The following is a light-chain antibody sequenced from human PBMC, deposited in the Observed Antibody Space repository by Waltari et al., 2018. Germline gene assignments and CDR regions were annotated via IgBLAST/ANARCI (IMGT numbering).Light chain of an antibody. J-gene: IGLJ2*01. CDR1: SSDVGGYEY. V-gene: IGLV2-14*01. CDR3: SSYTSSTTGI. Sequence: SALTHPDSVSGSPGQSFTISCTGVSSDVGGYEYVSWYQQHPGKAPKVIVYDVSNRPSGVSNRFSGSKSGRSASLTISGLQAEDEADYYCSSYTSSTTGIFGGGTKLTVL. CDR2: DVS.